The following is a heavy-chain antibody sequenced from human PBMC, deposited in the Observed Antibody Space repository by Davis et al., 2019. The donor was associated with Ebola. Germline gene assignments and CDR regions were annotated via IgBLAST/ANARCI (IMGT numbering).Heavy chain of an antibody. CDR3: ARADNQLYSSGYIGFDP. CDR1: GFTFSRYG. CDR2: ISYDGSNK. Sequence: SLKLPCASPGFTFSRYGMHWVRQAPGKGLEWVAVISYDGSNKYYADSVKGRFTISRDNSKNTLYLQMNSLRSEDTAVYYCARADNQLYSSGYIGFDPWGQGTLVTVSS. V-gene: IGHV3-30*03. J-gene: IGHJ5*02. D-gene: IGHD3-22*01.